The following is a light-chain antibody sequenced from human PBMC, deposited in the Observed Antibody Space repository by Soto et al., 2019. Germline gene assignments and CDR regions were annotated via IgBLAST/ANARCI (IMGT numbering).Light chain of an antibody. CDR2: DVT. Sequence: QPALTQPASVSGSPGQSITISCTGTSTDVGGYSHVSWYQQHPGKAPKLMIYDVTNRPSGVSNRFSGSKSDNTASLTISGLQAEDEGDYYCSSYTSISALVVFGGGTKLTVL. V-gene: IGLV2-14*03. CDR1: STDVGGYSH. J-gene: IGLJ2*01. CDR3: SSYTSISALVV.